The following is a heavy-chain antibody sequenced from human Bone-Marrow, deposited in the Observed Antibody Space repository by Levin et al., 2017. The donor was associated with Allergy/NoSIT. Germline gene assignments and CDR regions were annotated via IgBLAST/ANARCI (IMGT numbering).Heavy chain of an antibody. D-gene: IGHD5-24*01. CDR1: GFSFRAYW. Sequence: GGSLRLSCAASGFSFRAYWMHWVRQTPGKGPEWVSRIKSDGSSTTYADSVKGRFTISRDNAKNTLYLQMNSLRAEDTAVYYCARGAPRDYFDYWGQGTLVTASP. J-gene: IGHJ4*02. CDR3: ARGAPRDYFDY. CDR2: IKSDGSST. V-gene: IGHV3-74*01.